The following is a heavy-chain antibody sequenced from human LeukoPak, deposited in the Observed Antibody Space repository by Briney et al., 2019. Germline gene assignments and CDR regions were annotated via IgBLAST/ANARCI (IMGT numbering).Heavy chain of an antibody. CDR2: IWYDGSNK. V-gene: IGHV3-33*08. Sequence: GGSLRLSCAASGFTFSSYGMHWVRQAPGKGLEWVAVIWYDGSNKYYADSVMGRFTISRDNSKNTLYLQMNSLRAEDTAVYYCARDLSYGSLDFDFNWGQGTLVTVSS. CDR1: GFTFSSYG. CDR3: ARDLSYGSLDFDFN. D-gene: IGHD3-9*01. J-gene: IGHJ4*02.